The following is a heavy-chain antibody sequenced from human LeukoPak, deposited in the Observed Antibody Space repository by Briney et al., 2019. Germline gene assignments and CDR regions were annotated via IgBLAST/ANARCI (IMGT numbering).Heavy chain of an antibody. CDR1: GFTFSSYS. Sequence: NPGGSLRLSCAASGFTFSSYSMNWVRQAPGKGLEWVSSISSSSSYIYYADSVKGRFTISRDNAKNSLYLQMNSLRAEDTAVYYCARDHGSGSYVWFDPWGQGTLVTVSS. V-gene: IGHV3-21*01. CDR2: ISSSSSYI. D-gene: IGHD3-10*01. CDR3: ARDHGSGSYVWFDP. J-gene: IGHJ5*02.